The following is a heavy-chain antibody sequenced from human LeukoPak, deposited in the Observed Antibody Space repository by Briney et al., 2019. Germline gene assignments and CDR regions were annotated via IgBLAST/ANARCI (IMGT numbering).Heavy chain of an antibody. Sequence: GGSLRLSCAASGFTFSSYAMSWARQAPGKVLEWVSLISGSGGSTYYADSVKGRFTISRDNSKNTLYLQMNSLRVEDTAVYYCAKGNIAARQDIMDVWGQGTTVTVSS. J-gene: IGHJ6*02. D-gene: IGHD6-6*01. CDR2: ISGSGGST. V-gene: IGHV3-23*01. CDR1: GFTFSSYA. CDR3: AKGNIAARQDIMDV.